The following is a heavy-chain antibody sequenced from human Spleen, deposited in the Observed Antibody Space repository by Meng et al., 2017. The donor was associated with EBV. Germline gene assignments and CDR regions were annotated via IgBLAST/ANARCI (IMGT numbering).Heavy chain of an antibody. CDR2: ISPHNDDT. CDR3: ARAAATVDF. V-gene: IGHV1-18*01. J-gene: IGHJ4*02. CDR1: GYPFTSYG. D-gene: IGHD4-17*01. Sequence: QVQLGQSGSEVQKPGASVKVSCKTSGYPFTSYGISWVRQAPGQGLEWMGWISPHNDDTNYAQNLQGRLTMTKDTSTSTAYMELRSLRSDDTAVYYCARAAATVDFWGQGTLVTVSS.